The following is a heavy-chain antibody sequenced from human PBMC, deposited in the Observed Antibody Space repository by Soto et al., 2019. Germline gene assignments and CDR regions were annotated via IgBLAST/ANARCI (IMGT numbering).Heavy chain of an antibody. CDR3: AAPKTSTYYPPRY. D-gene: IGHD3-10*01. CDR2: IYNGGST. CDR1: GGSMRSSSYY. J-gene: IGHJ4*02. V-gene: IGHV4-39*01. Sequence: SETLSLTCTVSGGSMRSSSYYWAWIRQPPGKGLEWIGSIYNGGSTYYNPSLKSRVTISVDTSKNQLSLKLSSVTAADTGVFYCAAPKTSTYYPPRYWGRGTLVTVSS.